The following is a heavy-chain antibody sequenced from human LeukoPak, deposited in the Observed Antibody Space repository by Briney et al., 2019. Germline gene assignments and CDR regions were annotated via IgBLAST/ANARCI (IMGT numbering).Heavy chain of an antibody. Sequence: HTGGSLRLSCTASGFTFGDYAMTWVRQAPGKGLEWVGFIASETYGGTAGYAASVKGRFTISRDDSKSIAYLQMNSLKTEDTAVYYCTRDQTPYYWGQGTLVTVSS. V-gene: IGHV3-49*04. CDR3: TRDQTPYY. J-gene: IGHJ4*02. CDR2: IASETYGGTA. CDR1: GFTFGDYA.